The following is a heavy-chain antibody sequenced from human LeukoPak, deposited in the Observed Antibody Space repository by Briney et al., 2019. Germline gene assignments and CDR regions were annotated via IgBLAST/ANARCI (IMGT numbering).Heavy chain of an antibody. V-gene: IGHV3-9*01. CDR2: ISWNSGSI. J-gene: IGHJ4*02. CDR3: AKDAQYSSGWYSD. CDR1: GFTFDDYA. D-gene: IGHD6-19*01. Sequence: GGSLRLSCAASGFTFDDYAMHWVRRAPGKGLEWVSGISWNSGSIGYADSVKGRFTISRDNAKNSLYLQMNSLRAEDTALYYCAKDAQYSSGWYSDWGQGTLVTVSS.